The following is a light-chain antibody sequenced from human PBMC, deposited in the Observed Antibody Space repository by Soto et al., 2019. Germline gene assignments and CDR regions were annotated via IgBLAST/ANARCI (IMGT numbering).Light chain of an antibody. CDR3: SSYTTSSTQV. CDR2: EVS. CDR1: SSDIGTYNY. V-gene: IGLV2-14*01. Sequence: QSVLTQPASVSGSPGQSITISCTGTSSDIGTYNYVSWYQQHPGKVPKLMIYEVSNRPSGVSNRFSGSKSGNTASLAISGLQAEDEAHYYCSSYTTSSTQVFGGGTKLTVL. J-gene: IGLJ3*02.